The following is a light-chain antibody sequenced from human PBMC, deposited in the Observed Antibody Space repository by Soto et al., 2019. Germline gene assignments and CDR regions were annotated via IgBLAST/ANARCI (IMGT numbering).Light chain of an antibody. Sequence: QSVLTQPASVSGSPGQSIPISCTRTSNDFGTYYFVSWYQQHPDKAPKLIIYDGTERPSGVSNRFSGSKSGNTASLTISGLQAEDEAHYYCCSYATYNMILGGGTKVTVL. CDR3: CSYATYNMI. CDR1: SNDFGTYYF. V-gene: IGLV2-23*01. CDR2: DGT. J-gene: IGLJ2*01.